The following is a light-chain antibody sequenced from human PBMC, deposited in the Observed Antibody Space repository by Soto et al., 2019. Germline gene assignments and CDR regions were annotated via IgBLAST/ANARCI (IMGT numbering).Light chain of an antibody. V-gene: IGLV6-57*02. CDR2: EDN. Sequence: NFMLTQPHSVSESPGQTVTISCTGSSGSIASNYVQWYQQRPGSAPTTVIYEDNQRPSGVPARFSGSIDSSSNSASLTISGLKTEDEADYYCQSSDSSNHDVVFGGGTKLTVL. CDR1: SGSIASNY. J-gene: IGLJ2*01. CDR3: QSSDSSNHDVV.